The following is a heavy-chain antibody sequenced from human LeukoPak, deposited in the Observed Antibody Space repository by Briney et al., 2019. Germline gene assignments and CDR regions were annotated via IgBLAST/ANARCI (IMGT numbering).Heavy chain of an antibody. CDR3: ARVLGQQLVQGWFDP. J-gene: IGHJ5*02. D-gene: IGHD6-13*01. V-gene: IGHV1-69*05. CDR1: GGTFSSYA. CDR2: IIPIFGTA. Sequence: SVKVSCKASGGTFSSYAISWVRQAPGQGPEWMGRIIPIFGTANYAQKFQGRVTITTDESTSTAYMELSSLRSEDTAVYYCARVLGQQLVQGWFDPWGQGTLVTVSS.